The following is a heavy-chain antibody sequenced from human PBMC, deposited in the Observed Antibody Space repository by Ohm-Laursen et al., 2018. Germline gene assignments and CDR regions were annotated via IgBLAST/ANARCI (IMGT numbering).Heavy chain of an antibody. J-gene: IGHJ6*02. CDR2: INHSGST. CDR3: ARQKTISAYYYYGMDV. V-gene: IGHV4-34*01. CDR1: GGSFSGYY. D-gene: IGHD3-3*01. Sequence: TLSLTCAVYGGSFSGYYWSWIRQPPGKGLEWIGEINHSGSTNYNPSLKSRVIISVDTSKNQVSLRMSPVTAADTAVYYCARQKTISAYYYYGMDVWGQGTTVTVSS.